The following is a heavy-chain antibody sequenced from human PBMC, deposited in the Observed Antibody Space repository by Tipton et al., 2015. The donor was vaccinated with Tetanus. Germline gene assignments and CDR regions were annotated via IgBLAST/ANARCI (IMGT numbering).Heavy chain of an antibody. D-gene: IGHD2-2*01. Sequence: AVSGFTFSSYSMNWVRQAPGKGLEWVSSISSSSSYIYYADSVKGRFTISRDNAKNSLYLQMNSLRAEDTAVYYCARGGPDIVVVPAADFDYWGQGTLVTVSS. V-gene: IGHV3-21*01. J-gene: IGHJ4*02. CDR2: ISSSSSYI. CDR3: ARGGPDIVVVPAADFDY. CDR1: GFTFSSYS.